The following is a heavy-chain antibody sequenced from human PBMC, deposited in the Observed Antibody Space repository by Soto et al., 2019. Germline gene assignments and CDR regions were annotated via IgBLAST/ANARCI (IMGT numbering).Heavy chain of an antibody. Sequence: SETLSLTCAVYGGSFSGYYWSWIRQPPGKGLEWIGEINHSGSTNYNPSLKSRVTISVDTSKNQFSLKLSSVTAADTAVYYCAIVGGGGFPNNWFDPWGQGTLVTVSS. CDR2: INHSGST. V-gene: IGHV4-34*01. J-gene: IGHJ5*02. CDR1: GGSFSGYY. CDR3: AIVGGGGFPNNWFDP. D-gene: IGHD2-15*01.